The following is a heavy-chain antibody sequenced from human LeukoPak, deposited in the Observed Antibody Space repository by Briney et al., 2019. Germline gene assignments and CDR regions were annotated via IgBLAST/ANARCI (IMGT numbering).Heavy chain of an antibody. CDR2: ISSSGTSI. CDR1: GFAFSSYE. V-gene: IGHV3-48*03. Sequence: GGSLRLSCAASGFAFSSYEMKWVRQAPGKGLEWVSYISSSGTSIYYADSVKGRFTISRDNAKNSLYIQMNSLRAEDTAVYYCATGEGGTYYDSRGYYSDIWGQGTMVTVSS. CDR3: ATGEGGTYYDSRGYYSDI. J-gene: IGHJ3*02. D-gene: IGHD3-22*01.